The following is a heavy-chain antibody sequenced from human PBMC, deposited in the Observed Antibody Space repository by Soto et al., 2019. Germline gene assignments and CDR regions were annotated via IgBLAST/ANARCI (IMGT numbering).Heavy chain of an antibody. CDR2: IGIGSSTK. Sequence: PGGSLRLSCAASGFTFRNYGMNWVRQAPGKGLEWVSYIGIGSSTKYYADSVKGRFTISRDNAKNSLYLQMNSLRAEDTAVYYCARDQLYYNDISRTPLNALDVWGQGTMVTVAS. J-gene: IGHJ3*01. CDR3: ARDQLYYNDISRTPLNALDV. V-gene: IGHV3-48*01. CDR1: GFTFRNYG. D-gene: IGHD3-22*01.